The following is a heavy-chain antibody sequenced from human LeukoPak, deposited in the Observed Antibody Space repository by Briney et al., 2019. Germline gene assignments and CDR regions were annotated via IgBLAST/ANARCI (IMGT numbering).Heavy chain of an antibody. CDR3: ARDRLRWPKIDY. D-gene: IGHD4-23*01. Sequence: PSETLSLTCAVSGGSIGSSNWWSWVRQPPGKGLEWIGEIYHSGSTNYNPSLKSRVTISVDKSKNQFSLKLSSVTAADTAVYYCARDRLRWPKIDYWGQGTLVTVSS. V-gene: IGHV4-4*02. J-gene: IGHJ4*02. CDR1: GGSIGSSNW. CDR2: IYHSGST.